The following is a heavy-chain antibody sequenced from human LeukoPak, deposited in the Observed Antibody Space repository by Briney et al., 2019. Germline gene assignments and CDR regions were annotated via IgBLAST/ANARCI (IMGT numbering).Heavy chain of an antibody. J-gene: IGHJ3*02. V-gene: IGHV1-8*01. CDR3: ARTPPLLGYFDWPRGWAFDI. D-gene: IGHD3-9*01. CDR1: GYTFTSYD. CDR2: MNPNSGNT. Sequence: GASVKVSCKASGYTFTSYDINWVRQATGQGLEWMGWMNPNSGNTGYAQKFQGGVTMTRNTSISTAYMELSSLRSEDTAVYYCARTPPLLGYFDWPRGWAFDIWGQGTMVTVSS.